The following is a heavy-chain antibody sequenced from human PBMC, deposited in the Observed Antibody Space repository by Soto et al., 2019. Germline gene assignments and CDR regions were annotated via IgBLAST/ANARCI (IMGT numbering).Heavy chain of an antibody. V-gene: IGHV1-46*03. CDR3: ARDRGRSETYSGYDWVLDY. Sequence: ASVKVSCKASGYTFTSYYMHWVRQAPGQGLEWMGIINPSGGSTSYAQKFQGRVTMTRDTSTSTAYMELSSLRSEDTAVYYCARDRGRSETYSGYDWVLDYWGQGTLVTVSS. D-gene: IGHD5-12*01. CDR2: INPSGGST. J-gene: IGHJ4*02. CDR1: GYTFTSYY.